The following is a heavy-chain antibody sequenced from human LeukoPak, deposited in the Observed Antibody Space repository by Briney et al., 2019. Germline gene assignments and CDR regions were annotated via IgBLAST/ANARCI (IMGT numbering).Heavy chain of an antibody. Sequence: PSETLSLTCTVSGGSISGYYWSWIRQPAGKELEWIGRIYTSGNTNYNPSLMSRVTMSLDTSKNQFSLKLTSLTAADTAVYYCSREGGNSRSLDYWGQGTLVTVSS. CDR1: GGSISGYY. CDR2: IYTSGNT. V-gene: IGHV4-4*07. J-gene: IGHJ4*02. D-gene: IGHD1-1*01. CDR3: SREGGNSRSLDY.